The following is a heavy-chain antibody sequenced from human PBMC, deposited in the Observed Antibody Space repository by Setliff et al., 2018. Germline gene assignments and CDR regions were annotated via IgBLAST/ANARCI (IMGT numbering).Heavy chain of an antibody. V-gene: IGHV1-18*01. Sequence: ASVKVSCKASGYTFRSYGISWVRQAPGQGLEWMGWISAYNGFIVYAQKFQGRVTMTTDTSTNTAYMELRSLGSDDTAVYYCARDSHQWDPLYFDSWGQGTLVTVSS. J-gene: IGHJ4*02. CDR2: ISAYNGFI. CDR1: GYTFRSYG. CDR3: ARDSHQWDPLYFDS. D-gene: IGHD1-26*01.